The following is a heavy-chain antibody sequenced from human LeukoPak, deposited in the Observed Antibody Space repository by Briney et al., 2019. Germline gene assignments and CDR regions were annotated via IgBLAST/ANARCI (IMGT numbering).Heavy chain of an antibody. CDR3: AKEDPVGYCSGGSCYGRKPKDY. V-gene: IGHV3-66*01. CDR2: IYSGGSA. D-gene: IGHD2-15*01. CDR1: GFTVSSNY. J-gene: IGHJ4*02. Sequence: GGSLRLSCAASGFTVSSNYISWVRQAPGKGLEWVSVIYSGGSAYYADSVKGRFTISRDNSKNTLYLQMNSLRAEDTAVYYCAKEDPVGYCSGGSCYGRKPKDYWGQGTLVTVSS.